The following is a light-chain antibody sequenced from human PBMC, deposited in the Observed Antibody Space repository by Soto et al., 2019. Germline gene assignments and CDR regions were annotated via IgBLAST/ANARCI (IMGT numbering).Light chain of an antibody. CDR3: QQYNDWPRT. J-gene: IGKJ1*01. CDR1: QSISSN. Sequence: EIVMTQSPATLSVSPGERVTLSCRASQSISSNVAWYQRTPGQAPRLLISGATARATGVAPRFSGSGSGTEFTLTISSLQSEDSAVYYCQQYNDWPRTFGQGTKVEIK. V-gene: IGKV3-15*01. CDR2: GAT.